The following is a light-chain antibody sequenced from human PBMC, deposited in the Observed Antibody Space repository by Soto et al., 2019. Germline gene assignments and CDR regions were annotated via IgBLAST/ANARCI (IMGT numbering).Light chain of an antibody. CDR1: QIVSSSY. Sequence: EIVLTQSPGTLSLSPGQRATLSCRASQIVSSSYLAWYQHKPGQAPRLLIYGASSRATGIPDRFSGSGSGTDFTLTINILKPEDSAVYYCQQYHSSIWTFGQGTKVEVK. CDR2: GAS. V-gene: IGKV3-20*01. CDR3: QQYHSSIWT. J-gene: IGKJ1*01.